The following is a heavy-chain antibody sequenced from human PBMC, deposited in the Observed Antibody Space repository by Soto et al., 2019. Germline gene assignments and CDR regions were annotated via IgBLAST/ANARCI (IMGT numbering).Heavy chain of an antibody. D-gene: IGHD2-15*01. CDR2: MNPNSGNT. V-gene: IGHV1-8*01. J-gene: IGHJ6*03. CDR3: ARALWAAGGYYYYYYMDV. CDR1: GYTFTSYD. Sequence: ASVKVSCKASGYTFTSYDINWVRQATGQGLEWMGWMNPNSGNTGYAQKFQGRVTMTRNTSISTACMELSSLRSEDTAVYYCARALWAAGGYYYYYYMDVWGKGTTVTVSS.